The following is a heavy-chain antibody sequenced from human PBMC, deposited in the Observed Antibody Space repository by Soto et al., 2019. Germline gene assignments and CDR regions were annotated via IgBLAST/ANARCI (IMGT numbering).Heavy chain of an antibody. Sequence: GGSLGLSCAASGFTFSSYWMHWVRQAPGKGLVWVSGINSDGRSTNYADSVKGRFTISRDNAKNTLYLQTQSLRAEDTAVYYCAREGYSSSGRSFDYWGRGTLVTVSS. CDR1: GFTFSSYW. CDR3: AREGYSSSGRSFDY. CDR2: INSDGRST. V-gene: IGHV3-74*01. D-gene: IGHD6-13*01. J-gene: IGHJ4*02.